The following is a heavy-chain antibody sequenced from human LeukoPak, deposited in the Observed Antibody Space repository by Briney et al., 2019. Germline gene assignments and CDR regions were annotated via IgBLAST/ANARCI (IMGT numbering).Heavy chain of an antibody. Sequence: ASVKVSCKASGYTFTSYDINWVRQATGQGLEWMGWMNPNSGNTGYAQKFQGRVTMTRNTSISTAYMELSSLRSEDTAVYYCARGRPGSGSYAIDYWGQGTLVTVPS. D-gene: IGHD3-10*01. CDR3: ARGRPGSGSYAIDY. J-gene: IGHJ4*02. CDR1: GYTFTSYD. V-gene: IGHV1-8*01. CDR2: MNPNSGNT.